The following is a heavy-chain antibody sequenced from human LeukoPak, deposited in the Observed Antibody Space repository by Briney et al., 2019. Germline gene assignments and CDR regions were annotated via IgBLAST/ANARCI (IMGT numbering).Heavy chain of an antibody. V-gene: IGHV3-53*01. CDR1: GFTVSSNY. CDR3: AREVGRYTSGWYRAYYYMDV. D-gene: IGHD6-19*01. J-gene: IGHJ6*03. Sequence: PGGSLRLSCAASGFTVSSNYMSWVRQAPGKGLEWVSVIYSGGNTYYADSVKGRFTISRDNSKNTLYLQTNSLRAEDTAVYYCAREVGRYTSGWYRAYYYMDVWGKGTTVTISS. CDR2: IYSGGNT.